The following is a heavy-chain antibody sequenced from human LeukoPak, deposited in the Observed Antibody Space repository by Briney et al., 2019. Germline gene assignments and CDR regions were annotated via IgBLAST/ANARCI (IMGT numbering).Heavy chain of an antibody. V-gene: IGHV1-18*01. J-gene: IGHJ4*02. D-gene: IGHD2-21*02. CDR1: SYTFTSYG. CDR2: ISAYNGNT. Sequence: ASVKVSCKASSYTFTSYGISWVRQAPGQGLEWMGWISAYNGNTNYAQKLQGRVTMTTDTSTSTAYMELRSLRSDDTAVYYCARSVTKVVTAISALGYWGQGTLVTVSS. CDR3: ARSVTKVVTAISALGY.